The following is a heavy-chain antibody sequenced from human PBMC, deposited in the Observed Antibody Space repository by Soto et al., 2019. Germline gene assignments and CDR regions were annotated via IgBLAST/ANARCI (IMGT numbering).Heavy chain of an antibody. CDR3: ATDEAAAGAGAFDL. CDR1: GGTFSSYA. CDR2: IIPIFGTA. D-gene: IGHD6-13*01. J-gene: IGHJ3*01. Sequence: QVQLVQSGAEVKKPGSSVKVSCKASGGTFSSYAISWVRQAPGQGLEWMGGIIPIFGTANYAQKFQGRVTITADKSTSTAYMELSSMRSDDTAVYYCATDEAAAGAGAFDLWGQGTMVTVSS. V-gene: IGHV1-69*06.